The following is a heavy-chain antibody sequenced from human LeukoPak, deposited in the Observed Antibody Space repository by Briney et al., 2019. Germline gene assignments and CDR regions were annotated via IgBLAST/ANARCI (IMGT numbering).Heavy chain of an antibody. CDR1: GASINTYH. CDR2: IYNSGIT. CDR3: ATTSGSFDH. J-gene: IGHJ4*02. D-gene: IGHD3-3*01. V-gene: IGHV4-4*07. Sequence: PSETLSLTCSVSGASINTYHWSWIRQPAGKGLEWIGRIYNSGITKYNQSLESRVTMSVDTSTNQFSLKLSSVTAADTAVYYCATTSGSFDHWGQGALVIVSS.